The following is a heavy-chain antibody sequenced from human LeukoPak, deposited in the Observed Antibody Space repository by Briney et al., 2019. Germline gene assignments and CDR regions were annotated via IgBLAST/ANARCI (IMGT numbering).Heavy chain of an antibody. Sequence: GGSLRLSCAASGFSFSDYYMTWIRQAPGKGLEWVSYISSSGSTIYYADSVKGRFTISRDNAKDSLYLQMNSLRAEDTAVYYCARRHMTTVSNFDYWGQGTLVTVSS. J-gene: IGHJ4*02. CDR2: ISSSGSTI. CDR3: ARRHMTTVSNFDY. CDR1: GFSFSDYY. D-gene: IGHD4-17*01. V-gene: IGHV3-11*01.